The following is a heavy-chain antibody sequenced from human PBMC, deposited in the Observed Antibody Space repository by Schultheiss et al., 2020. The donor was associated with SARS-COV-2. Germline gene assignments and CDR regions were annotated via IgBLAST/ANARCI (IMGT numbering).Heavy chain of an antibody. CDR2: INHSGST. J-gene: IGHJ4*02. CDR3: ARGGSGSYGPDY. Sequence: GSLRLSCAVYGGSFSGYYWGWIRQPPGKGLEWIGEINHSGSTYYNPSLKSRVTISVDTSKNQFSLKLSSVTAADTAVYYCARGGSGSYGPDYWGQGTLVTVSS. D-gene: IGHD1-26*01. V-gene: IGHV4-34*01. CDR1: GGSFSGYY.